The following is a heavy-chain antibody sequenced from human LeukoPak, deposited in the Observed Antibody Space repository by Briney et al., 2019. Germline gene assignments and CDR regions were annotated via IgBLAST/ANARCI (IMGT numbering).Heavy chain of an antibody. Sequence: GGSLRLSCAASGSTFSNYGMNWVRQAPGKGLEWVSAISGSGGATYYADSVKGRFTVFRDISRDTLYLQMSSLRADDTAIYYCAKRGRDGDYFDSWGQGTLATVSS. CDR2: ISGSGGAT. J-gene: IGHJ4*02. CDR3: AKRGRDGDYFDS. V-gene: IGHV3-23*01. CDR1: GSTFSNYG. D-gene: IGHD4-17*01.